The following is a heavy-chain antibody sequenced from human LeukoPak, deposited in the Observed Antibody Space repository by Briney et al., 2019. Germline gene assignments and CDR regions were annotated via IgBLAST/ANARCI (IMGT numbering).Heavy chain of an antibody. V-gene: IGHV3-48*03. J-gene: IGHJ4*02. CDR3: ARDQSGDFDY. CDR1: GFTFSSYE. CDR2: VSSGAGSI. Sequence: PGGSLRLSCAASGFTFSSYEMHWVRQAPGKGLEWVSYVSSGAGSIYYADSVKGRFTISRDNAKNSLYLQMNSLRAEDTAVYYCARDQSGDFDYWGQGTLVTVSS.